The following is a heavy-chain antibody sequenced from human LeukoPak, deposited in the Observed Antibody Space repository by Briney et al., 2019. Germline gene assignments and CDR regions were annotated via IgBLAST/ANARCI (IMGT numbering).Heavy chain of an antibody. CDR1: GGSISSYY. J-gene: IGHJ4*02. D-gene: IGHD5-24*01. CDR2: IYYSGST. Sequence: SETLSLTCTVSGGSISSYYWSWIRQPPGKGLEWIGYIYYSGSTTYNPSLKSRVTISVDTSKNQCSLKLSSVTAADTAVYYCARGSRDGYNNHDYWGQGTLVTVSS. V-gene: IGHV4-59*01. CDR3: ARGSRDGYNNHDY.